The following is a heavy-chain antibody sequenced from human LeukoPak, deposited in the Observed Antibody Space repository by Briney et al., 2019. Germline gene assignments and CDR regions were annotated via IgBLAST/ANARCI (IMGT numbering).Heavy chain of an antibody. V-gene: IGHV3-23*01. CDR2: ISGSGGST. CDR1: GFTFSSYA. CDR3: AKDLSEQQLALYYYYYMDV. Sequence: GGSLRLSCAASGFTFSSYAMSWVRQAPGKGLEWVSAISGSGGSTYYADSVKGRFTISRDNPKNTLYLQMNSLRAEDTAVYYCAKDLSEQQLALYYYYYMDVWGKGTTVTVSS. J-gene: IGHJ6*03. D-gene: IGHD6-13*01.